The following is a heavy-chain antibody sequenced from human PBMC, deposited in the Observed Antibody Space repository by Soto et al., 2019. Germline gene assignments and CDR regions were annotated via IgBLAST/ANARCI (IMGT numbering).Heavy chain of an antibody. V-gene: IGHV3-30*03. D-gene: IGHD4-4*01. J-gene: IGHJ6*02. CDR2: ILYDGSAE. Sequence: GXFLRLSCSASAFTFTSCDMHWVRQAPGKGLEWMALILYDGSAEYYADSVKGRFTISRDNSKSTLYLQMNSLRAEDTAVYYCARSRDGYSFYFYYGMDVWGQGTTVTVSS. CDR3: ARSRDGYSFYFYYGMDV. CDR1: AFTFTSCD.